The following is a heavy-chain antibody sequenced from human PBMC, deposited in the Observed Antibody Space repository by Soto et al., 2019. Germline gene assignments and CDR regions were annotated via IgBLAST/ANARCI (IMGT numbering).Heavy chain of an antibody. D-gene: IGHD3-9*01. Sequence: SETLSLTCTVSGGSISSYYWSWIRQPPGKGLEWIGYIYYSGSTNYNPTLKSRVTISVDTSKNQLSLNLSSVTAADTAVYYCARRIALNILTGYYNWFDPWGQGTLVTVSS. CDR3: ARRIALNILTGYYNWFDP. J-gene: IGHJ5*02. CDR2: IYYSGST. CDR1: GGSISSYY. V-gene: IGHV4-59*08.